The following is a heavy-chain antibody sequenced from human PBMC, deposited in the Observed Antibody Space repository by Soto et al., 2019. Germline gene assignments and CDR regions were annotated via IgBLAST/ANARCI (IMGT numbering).Heavy chain of an antibody. D-gene: IGHD1-1*01. CDR1: GASITGSFF. CDR3: ARGQSAVDVFFPTPVPFDP. CDR2: FSLSGTT. V-gene: IGHV4-4*07. Sequence: QVQLQESGPGLMKPSETLSLTCTVSGASITGSFFWSWIRQPAGKGLEWIGRFSLSGTTNYNPSLRSRVTMSADVSKNQFSLTLQSVTAADTGIYYCARGQSAVDVFFPTPVPFDPWGPGTPVTVSS. J-gene: IGHJ5*02.